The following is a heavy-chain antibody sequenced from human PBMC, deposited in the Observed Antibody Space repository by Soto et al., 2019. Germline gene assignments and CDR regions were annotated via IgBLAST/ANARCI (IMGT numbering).Heavy chain of an antibody. CDR1: GFSLTTSVVG. J-gene: IGHJ4*02. D-gene: IGHD3-3*01. CDR2: LYWDDDK. Sequence: QITLNESGPTVVRPTETLTLTCRFSGFSLTTSVVGVGWIRQSPGKAPEWLALLYWDDDKRYSASLKSRLTITKDTSKNQVVLTVSDLEPTDTATYYCAHRVLRTVFGLVTTTAIYFDFWGQGTPVAVSS. V-gene: IGHV2-5*02. CDR3: AHRVLRTVFGLVTTTAIYFDF.